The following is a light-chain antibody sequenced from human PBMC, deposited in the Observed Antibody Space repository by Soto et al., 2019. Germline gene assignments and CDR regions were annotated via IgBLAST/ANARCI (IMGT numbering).Light chain of an antibody. CDR1: RAVSSGY. Sequence: ENVLTQSPGTLSLSPGERATLSCRASRAVSSGYLAWYQQKPGQAPRLLIYAASTRATGIPDRFSSSGSGTDFTLTISRLEPEDFAVYYCQQFGSSLPWTFGQGTKVEIK. J-gene: IGKJ1*01. V-gene: IGKV3-20*01. CDR2: AAS. CDR3: QQFGSSLPWT.